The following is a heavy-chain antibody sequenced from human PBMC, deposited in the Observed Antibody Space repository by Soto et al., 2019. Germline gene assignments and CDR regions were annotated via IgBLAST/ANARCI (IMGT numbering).Heavy chain of an antibody. D-gene: IGHD5-12*01. CDR3: ARPSPPASEWLSMDV. V-gene: IGHV5-10-1*01. Sequence: PGESLKISFKGSGYSFTSYWISWVRQMPGKGLEWMGRIDPSDSYTNYSPSFQGHVTISADKAISTAYLQWSSLKASDTAMYYCARPSPPASEWLSMDVGGQGTTVTVSS. CDR1: GYSFTSYW. J-gene: IGHJ6*02. CDR2: IDPSDSYT.